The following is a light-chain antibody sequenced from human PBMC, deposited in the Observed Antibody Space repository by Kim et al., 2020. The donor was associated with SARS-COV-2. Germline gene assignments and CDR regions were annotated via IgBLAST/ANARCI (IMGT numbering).Light chain of an antibody. CDR3: QVWDSSSDHHV. Sequence: SYELTQPPSVSVAPGKTARITCGGNNIGSKSVYWSQQKPGQAPVLVIYYDTDRPSGIPERFSGSNSGNTATLTISRVEAGDEADYYCQVWDSSSDHHVFGTGTKVTVL. CDR2: YDT. CDR1: NIGSKS. J-gene: IGLJ1*01. V-gene: IGLV3-21*04.